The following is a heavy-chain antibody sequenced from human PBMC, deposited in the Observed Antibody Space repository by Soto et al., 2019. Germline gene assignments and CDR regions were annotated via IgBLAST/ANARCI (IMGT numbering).Heavy chain of an antibody. Sequence: PSETLSLTCTVSGGSIRSYYWSWIRQPPGKGLEWIGYIYYSGSTNYNPSLKSRATISVDTSKNQFSLKLSSVTAADTAVYYCARTYGSGSYSTCDFWGQGTLVTVS. CDR1: GGSIRSYY. CDR3: ARTYGSGSYSTCDF. CDR2: IYYSGST. J-gene: IGHJ4*02. V-gene: IGHV4-59*08. D-gene: IGHD3-10*01.